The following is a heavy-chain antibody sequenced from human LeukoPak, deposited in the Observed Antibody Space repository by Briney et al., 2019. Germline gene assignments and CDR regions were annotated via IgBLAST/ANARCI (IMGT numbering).Heavy chain of an antibody. D-gene: IGHD3-3*01. CDR1: GFTFSNYG. CDR2: IRYDGSNK. CDR3: AKEGHDFTLGDY. Sequence: PGGSLRLSCAASGFTFSNYGMHWVRQAPGKGLEWVAFIRYDGSNKYYADSVKGRFTISRDNSKNTLYLQMNSLRAEDTAVYYCAKEGHDFTLGDYWGQGTLVTVSS. V-gene: IGHV3-30*02. J-gene: IGHJ4*02.